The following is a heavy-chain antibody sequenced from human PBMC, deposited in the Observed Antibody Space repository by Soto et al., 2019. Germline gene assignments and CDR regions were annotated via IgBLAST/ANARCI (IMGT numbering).Heavy chain of an antibody. CDR3: AREREGGDLLYYSGGMDL. J-gene: IGHJ6*02. V-gene: IGHV3-64*01. CDR2: SSSNGGST. Sequence: EVQLVESGGGLVQPGGSLRLSCAASGFTFSSYAMHWVRQAPGKGLEYVSASSSNGGSTYYSNSVKGRFTISRDNSKNTLYLEMGGLGADDMAVYCCAREREGGDLLYYSGGMDLLGQGTTVSVCS. CDR1: GFTFSSYA. D-gene: IGHD3-10*01.